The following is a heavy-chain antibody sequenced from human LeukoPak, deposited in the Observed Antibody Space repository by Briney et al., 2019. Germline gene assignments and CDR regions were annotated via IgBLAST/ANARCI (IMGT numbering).Heavy chain of an antibody. CDR1: GFTFSSYG. V-gene: IGHV3-23*01. CDR3: ARERARIWDSCDY. J-gene: IGHJ4*02. D-gene: IGHD2-15*01. CDR2: VRGSGDSI. Sequence: GGSLRLSCAASGFTFSSYGMSWVRQAPGKGVEWVSAVRGSGDSIYSGDCVRGPFPMSRDNSKNTLYLQMNSLRAEDTAVYYCARERARIWDSCDYWGQGCLVTVSS.